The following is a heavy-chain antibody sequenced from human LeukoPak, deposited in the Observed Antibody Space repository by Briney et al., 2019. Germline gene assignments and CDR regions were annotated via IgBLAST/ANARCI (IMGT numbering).Heavy chain of an antibody. D-gene: IGHD6-19*01. V-gene: IGHV4-39*07. CDR3: ARDRSSSGTRGYYGMDV. CDR2: IYTSGST. CDR1: GGSISSSSYY. Sequence: PSETLSLTCTVSGGSISSSSYYWGWIRQPPGKGLEWIGRIYTSGSTNYNPSLKSRVTMSVDTSKNQFSLKLSSVTAADTAVYYCARDRSSSGTRGYYGMDVWGQGTTVTVSS. J-gene: IGHJ6*02.